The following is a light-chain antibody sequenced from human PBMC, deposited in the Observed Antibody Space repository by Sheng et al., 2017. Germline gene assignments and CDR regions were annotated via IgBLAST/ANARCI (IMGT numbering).Light chain of an antibody. J-gene: IGLJ1*01. CDR1: KLGDKY. V-gene: IGLV3-1*01. CDR3: QVWDSSPAHV. Sequence: SYELTQPPSVSVSPGQTASITCSGDKLGDKYACWYQQKPGQSPVLVIYQDSKRPSGIPERFSGSNSGNTATLTISGTQATDEADYYCQVWDSSPAHVFGTGTKVTVL. CDR2: QDS.